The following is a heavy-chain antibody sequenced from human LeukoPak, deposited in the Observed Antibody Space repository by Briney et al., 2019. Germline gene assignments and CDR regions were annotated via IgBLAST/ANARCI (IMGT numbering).Heavy chain of an antibody. Sequence: GGSLRLSCAASGFTFSSYAMHWVRQAPGKGLEWVAGISYDGSNKYYADSVKGRFTISRDHSKNTLYLQMNSLRAEDTAVYYCAKVVVPAASYYYYYGMDVWGQGTTVTVSS. CDR1: GFTFSSYA. CDR3: AKVVVPAASYYYYYGMDV. J-gene: IGHJ6*02. V-gene: IGHV3-30*04. D-gene: IGHD2-2*01. CDR2: ISYDGSNK.